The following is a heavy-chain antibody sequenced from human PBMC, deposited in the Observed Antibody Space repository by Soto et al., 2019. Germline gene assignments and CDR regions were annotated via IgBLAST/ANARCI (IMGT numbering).Heavy chain of an antibody. D-gene: IGHD3-3*01. CDR3: ARANEIGYDFWSGYRDAFDI. CDR1: GFTFSSYS. CDR2: ISSSSSYI. V-gene: IGHV3-21*01. J-gene: IGHJ3*02. Sequence: GGSLRLSCAASGFTFSSYSMNWVRQAPGKGLEWVSSISSSSSYIYYADSVKGRFTISRDNAKNSLYLQMNSLRAEDTAVYYCARANEIGYDFWSGYRDAFDIWGQGTMVTVSS.